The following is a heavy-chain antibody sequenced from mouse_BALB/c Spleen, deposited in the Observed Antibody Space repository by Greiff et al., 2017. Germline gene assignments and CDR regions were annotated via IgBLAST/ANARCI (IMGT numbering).Heavy chain of an antibody. CDR1: GYAFTNYL. CDR3: ARSDHYYRYEWYFDV. D-gene: IGHD2-14*01. CDR2: INPGSGGT. Sequence: QVHVKQSGAELVRPGTSVKVSCKASGYAFTNYLIEWVKQRPGQGLEWIGVINPGSGGTNYNEKFKGKATLTADKSSSTAYMQLSSLTSDDSAVYFCARSDHYYRYEWYFDVWGAGTTVTVSS. J-gene: IGHJ1*01. V-gene: IGHV1-54*01.